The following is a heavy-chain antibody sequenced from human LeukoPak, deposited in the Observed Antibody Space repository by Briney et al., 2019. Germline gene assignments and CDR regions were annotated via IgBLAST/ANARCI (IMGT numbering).Heavy chain of an antibody. V-gene: IGHV3-23*01. CDR2: ISGNGGST. D-gene: IGHD2-2*01. CDR3: ARGGRYCSSTSCYVSNGMDV. J-gene: IGHJ6*02. Sequence: GGSLRLSCAASGFTFSSYTMSWVRQAPGKGLQWVSGISGNGGSTYYADSEKGRFTISRDNSRNTLYLQMNSLRVEDTAVYYCARGGRYCSSTSCYVSNGMDVWGQGTTVTVSS. CDR1: GFTFSSYT.